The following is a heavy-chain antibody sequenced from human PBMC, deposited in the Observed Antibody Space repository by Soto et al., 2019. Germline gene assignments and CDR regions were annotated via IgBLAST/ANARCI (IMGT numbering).Heavy chain of an antibody. Sequence: ESGGGLVQPGGSLRLSCAASGFTFSNYAVTWVRQAPGKGLEWVSTISGSGSSTYYADSVKGRFTISRDNSKNTLYLQMNSLRAEDTAVYYCAKDQGSSWYEIDYWGQGTLVTVSS. J-gene: IGHJ4*02. CDR1: GFTFSNYA. CDR2: ISGSGSST. D-gene: IGHD6-13*01. CDR3: AKDQGSSWYEIDY. V-gene: IGHV3-23*01.